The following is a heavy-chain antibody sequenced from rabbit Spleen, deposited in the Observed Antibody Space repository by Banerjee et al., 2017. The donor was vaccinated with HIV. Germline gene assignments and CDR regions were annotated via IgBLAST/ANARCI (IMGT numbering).Heavy chain of an antibody. D-gene: IGHD1-1*01. CDR2: IYGDGSGDT. V-gene: IGHV1S45*01. CDR1: GFSFSDSDW. Sequence: EESGGDLVKPEGSLTLTCTASGFSFSDSDWICWVRQAPGEGLEWIGCIYGDGSGDTMFASWAKGRFTISKPSSTTVTLQMTSLTAADTASYFCARGKFYTTRLDLWGPGTLVTVS. CDR3: ARGKFYTTRLDL. J-gene: IGHJ3*01.